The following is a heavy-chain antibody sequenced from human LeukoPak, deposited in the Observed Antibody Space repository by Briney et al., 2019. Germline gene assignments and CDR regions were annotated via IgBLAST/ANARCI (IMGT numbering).Heavy chain of an antibody. D-gene: IGHD6-19*01. V-gene: IGHV4-4*02. CDR2: IYHSGST. CDR3: ARKMYSSGWSP. CDR1: GGSISSSNW. Sequence: SETLSLTCAVSGGSISSSNWWSWVRQPPGKGLEWIGEIYHSGSTNYNPSLKSRVTISVDTSKNQFSLKLSSVTAADTAVYYCARKMYSSGWSPWGQGTLVTVSS. J-gene: IGHJ5*02.